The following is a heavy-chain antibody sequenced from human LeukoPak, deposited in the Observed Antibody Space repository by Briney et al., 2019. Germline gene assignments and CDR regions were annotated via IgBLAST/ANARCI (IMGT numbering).Heavy chain of an antibody. V-gene: IGHV3-21*01. D-gene: IGHD6-13*01. J-gene: IGHJ4*02. CDR1: GFTFSSYS. CDR3: AREGIAAAGTGGDY. Sequence: GGSLRLSCAASGFTFSSYSMNWVRQAPGKWLEWVSSISSSSSYIYYADSVKGRFTISRDNAKNSLYLQMNSLRAEDTAVYYCAREGIAAAGTGGDYWGQGTLVTVSS. CDR2: ISSSSSYI.